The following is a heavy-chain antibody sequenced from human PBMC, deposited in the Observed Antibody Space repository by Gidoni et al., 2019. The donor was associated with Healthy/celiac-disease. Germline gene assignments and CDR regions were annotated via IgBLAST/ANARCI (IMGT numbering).Heavy chain of an antibody. CDR2: IKIKTGGGTT. D-gene: IGHD6-6*01. CDR1: GFTFSNAW. Sequence: EVQLVESGGGLVKPGGSLSLSCAAAGFTFSNAWMSWVRQAPGKGLGWVGRIKIKTGGGTTDYAAPVKGRFTVSREDSKNTIYLQMNSLKTEDTAVYYCTTAFYSSSHHWGQGTLVTVSS. J-gene: IGHJ5*02. CDR3: TTAFYSSSHH. V-gene: IGHV3-15*01.